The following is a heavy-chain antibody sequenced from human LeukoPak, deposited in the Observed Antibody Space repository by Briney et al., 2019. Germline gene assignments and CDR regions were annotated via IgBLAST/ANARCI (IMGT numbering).Heavy chain of an antibody. V-gene: IGHV5-51*01. Sequence: GESLKISCKGSGYSFTNYWIGWVRQMPRKGLEWMGVIYSGDSDTRYRQSFQGQVTISADKSISTAYLQWSSLKASDTAMYYCERKSSSLWFGELLSHDFDYWGQGTLVSVS. CDR3: ERKSSSLWFGELLSHDFDY. CDR2: IYSGDSDT. D-gene: IGHD3-10*01. CDR1: GYSFTNYW. J-gene: IGHJ4*02.